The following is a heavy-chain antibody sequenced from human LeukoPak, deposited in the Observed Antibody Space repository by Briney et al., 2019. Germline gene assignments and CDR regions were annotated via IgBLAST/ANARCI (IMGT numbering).Heavy chain of an antibody. D-gene: IGHD2-8*02. CDR2: IKQDGTEK. CDR3: ATYRQVLLPFES. CDR1: GFSVGSTY. V-gene: IGHV3-7*03. J-gene: IGHJ4*02. Sequence: PGGSLRLSCAASGFSVGSTYMSWVRQAPGKGLEWVANIKQDGTEKYYVDSVKGRFTISRDNAKNSLYLQMNSLRAEDTAIYYCATYRQVLLPFESWGQGTLVTVSS.